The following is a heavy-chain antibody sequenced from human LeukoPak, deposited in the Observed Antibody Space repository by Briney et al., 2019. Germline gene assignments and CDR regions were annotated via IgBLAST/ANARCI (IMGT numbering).Heavy chain of an antibody. CDR1: GDSVSSNSAA. CDR2: TYYRSKWYN. Sequence: SQTLSLTCAISGDSVSSNSAAWNWIRQSPSRGLEWLGRTYYRSKWYNGYAVSVKSRVTINPDASKNQFSLQLNSVTPEDTAVYCCARVFSSAYDTSFDYWGQGTLVTVSS. V-gene: IGHV6-1*01. CDR3: ARVFSSAYDTSFDY. D-gene: IGHD5-12*01. J-gene: IGHJ4*02.